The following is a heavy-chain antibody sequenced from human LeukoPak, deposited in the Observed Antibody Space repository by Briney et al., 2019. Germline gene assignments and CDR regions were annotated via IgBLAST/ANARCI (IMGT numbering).Heavy chain of an antibody. D-gene: IGHD3-3*01. CDR3: ARSTAGFLRGDFDP. CDR1: GFTFSSYS. Sequence: PGGSLRLSCAASGFTFSSYSMNWVRQAPGKGLEWVSSISSSSSYIYYADSVKGRFTISRDNAKNSLYLQMNSLRAEDTAVYYCARSTAGFLRGDFDPWGQGTLVTVSS. V-gene: IGHV3-21*01. CDR2: ISSSSSYI. J-gene: IGHJ5*02.